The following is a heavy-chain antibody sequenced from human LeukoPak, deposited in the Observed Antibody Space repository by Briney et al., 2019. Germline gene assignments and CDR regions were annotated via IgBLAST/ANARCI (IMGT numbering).Heavy chain of an antibody. CDR1: GFTVSSNY. CDR2: IYSGGST. V-gene: IGHV3-53*01. J-gene: IGHJ4*02. Sequence: QSGGSLRLSCAASGFTVSSNYMNWVRQAPGKGLEWVSVIYSGGSTYYADSVKGRFTISRDNSKNTLYLQMNTLRAEDTAVYYCARELWGFDCWGQGTLVTVSS. D-gene: IGHD2-21*01. CDR3: ARELWGFDC.